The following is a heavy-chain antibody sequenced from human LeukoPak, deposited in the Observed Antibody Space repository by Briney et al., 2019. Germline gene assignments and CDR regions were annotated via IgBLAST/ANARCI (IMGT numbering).Heavy chain of an antibody. Sequence: GGSLRLSCAASGLTFSSYGMHWVRQAPGKGLEWVAVIWYDGSNKYYADSVKGRFTISRDNSKNTLYLQMNSLRAEDTAVYYCARDRTPGLGYYGMDVWGQGTTVTVSS. CDR2: IWYDGSNK. J-gene: IGHJ6*02. D-gene: IGHD3/OR15-3a*01. CDR1: GLTFSSYG. CDR3: ARDRTPGLGYYGMDV. V-gene: IGHV3-33*01.